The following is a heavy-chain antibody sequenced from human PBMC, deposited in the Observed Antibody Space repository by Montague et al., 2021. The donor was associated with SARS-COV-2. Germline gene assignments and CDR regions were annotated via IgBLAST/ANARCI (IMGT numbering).Heavy chain of an antibody. J-gene: IGHJ6*02. Sequence: SETLSLTCAVYACSISSSILWISVCQPPGNGLEWIVGSFHKGCFNDNLSLTSRVAISLDKSNNHFSLKLSSVTVADTAVYYCVRVHPLWFGQLLLDYYYYSGMGAWGHGTTVTVSS. CDR1: ACSISSSIL. CDR2: SFHKGCF. D-gene: IGHD3-10*01. V-gene: IGHV4-4*02. CDR3: VRVHPLWFGQLLLDYYYYSGMGA.